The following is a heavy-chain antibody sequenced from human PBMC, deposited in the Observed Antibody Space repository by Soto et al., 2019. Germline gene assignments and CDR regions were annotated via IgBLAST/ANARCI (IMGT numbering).Heavy chain of an antibody. V-gene: IGHV3-9*01. CDR3: AKDHSESRYNWNPRSGYYFDY. CDR2: ISWNSGSI. CDR1: GFTFDDYA. Sequence: GGSLRLSCAASGFTFDDYAMHWVRQAPGKGLEWVSGISWNSGSIGYADSVKGRFTISRDNAKNSLYLQMNSLRAEDTALYYCAKDHSESRYNWNPRSGYYFDYWGQGTLVTVSS. J-gene: IGHJ4*02. D-gene: IGHD1-20*01.